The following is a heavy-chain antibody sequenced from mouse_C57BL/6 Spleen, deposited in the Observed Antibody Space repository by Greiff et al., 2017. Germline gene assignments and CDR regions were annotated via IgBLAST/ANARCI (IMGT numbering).Heavy chain of an antibody. Sequence: DVKLVESGPGLVKPSQTVFLTCTVTGISITTGNYRWSWIRQFPGNKLEWIGYIYYSGTITYNPSLTSRTTITRDTPKNQLVLEMKSLTAEDTATYYCARYSNYAYAMDYWGQGTSVTVSS. CDR3: ARYSNYAYAMDY. CDR2: IYYSGTI. CDR1: GISITTGNYR. D-gene: IGHD2-5*01. V-gene: IGHV3-5*01. J-gene: IGHJ4*01.